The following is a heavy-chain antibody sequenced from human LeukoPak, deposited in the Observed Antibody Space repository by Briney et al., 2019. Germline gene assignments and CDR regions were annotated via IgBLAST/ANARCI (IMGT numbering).Heavy chain of an antibody. CDR1: GYTFTGYY. D-gene: IGHD3-10*01. J-gene: IGHJ6*02. CDR3: ARGGARGPGSYYYYGMDV. V-gene: IGHV1-2*04. Sequence: ASVKVSCKASGYTFTGYYMHWVRQAPGQGLEWMGWINPNSGGTNYAQKFQGWVTMTRDTSISTAYMELSRLRSDDTAVYYCARGGARGPGSYYYYGMDVWGQGTTVTVSS. CDR2: INPNSGGT.